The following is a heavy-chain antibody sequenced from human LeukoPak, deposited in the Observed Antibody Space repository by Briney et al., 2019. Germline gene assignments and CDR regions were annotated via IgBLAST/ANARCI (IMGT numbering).Heavy chain of an antibody. J-gene: IGHJ4*02. V-gene: IGHV3-23*01. D-gene: IGHD4-11*01. Sequence: GGSLRLSCAASGFTFSSYAMSWVRQAPGKGLEWVSAISGSGGSTYYADSVKGRFTISRDNSKNTLYLQMNSLRAEDTAVYYCAKVDGRSVTAYYFDYWGQGTLVTVSS. CDR3: AKVDGRSVTAYYFDY. CDR1: GFTFSSYA. CDR2: ISGSGGST.